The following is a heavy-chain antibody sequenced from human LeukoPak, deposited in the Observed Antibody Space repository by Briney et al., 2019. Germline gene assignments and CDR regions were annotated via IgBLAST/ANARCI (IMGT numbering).Heavy chain of an antibody. V-gene: IGHV4-34*01. J-gene: IGHJ5*02. CDR3: ARESGWYTRSVDP. CDR2: INHSGST. D-gene: IGHD6-19*01. Sequence: PSETLSLTCAVYGGSFSGYYWSWIRQPPGKGLEWIGEINHSGSTNYNPSLKSRVTISVDTSKNQFSLKLSSVTAADTAVYYCARESGWYTRSVDPWGQGTLVTVSS. CDR1: GGSFSGYY.